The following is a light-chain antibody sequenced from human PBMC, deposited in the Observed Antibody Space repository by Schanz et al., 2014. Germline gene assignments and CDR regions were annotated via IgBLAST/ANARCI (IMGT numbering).Light chain of an antibody. CDR1: QNVATN. CDR2: GAS. V-gene: IGKV3-15*01. Sequence: PGETATLSCRASQNVATNLAWYQQKPGQAPRLLIFGASTRATGIPARFSGSGSGTEFTLTISSLQSEDFAVYYCQQYGSSPPLSFGQGTKLEIK. J-gene: IGKJ2*01. CDR3: QQYGSSPPLS.